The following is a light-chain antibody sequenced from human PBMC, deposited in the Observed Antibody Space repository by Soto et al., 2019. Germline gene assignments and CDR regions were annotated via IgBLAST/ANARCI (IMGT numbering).Light chain of an antibody. J-gene: IGKJ1*01. V-gene: IGKV3-20*01. CDR1: QSVSSSY. CDR2: GAS. CDR3: QQFGSSRRGT. Sequence: ETVLTQSPGTLSLSPGERATLSCRASQSVSSSYLAWYQQKPGQAPRLLIYGASSRATGIPDRFSGSGSGTDFTLSISRLEPEDFAVYDCQQFGSSRRGTFGLGTKVEIK.